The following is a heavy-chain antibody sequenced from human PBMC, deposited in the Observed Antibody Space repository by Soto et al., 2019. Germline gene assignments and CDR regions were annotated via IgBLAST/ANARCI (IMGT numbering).Heavy chain of an antibody. Sequence: PGGALRLSCAASGFTFSGSAMHWVRQASGNGLEWVGRIRSKANSYATAYAASVKGRFTIYRDDSKNTEYLQMNSLKTEDTAVYYCTRLRNYYYGMDVWGHGTPDTVPS. J-gene: IGHJ6*02. CDR1: GFTFSGSA. V-gene: IGHV3-73*01. CDR2: IRSKANSYAT. CDR3: TRLRNYYYGMDV.